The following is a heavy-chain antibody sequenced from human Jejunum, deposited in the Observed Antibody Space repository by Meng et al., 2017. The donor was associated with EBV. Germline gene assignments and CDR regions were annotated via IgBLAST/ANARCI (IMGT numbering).Heavy chain of an antibody. CDR1: GYTFTSYG. CDR3: ARDGPDYGNYINFDY. V-gene: IGHV1-18*01. D-gene: IGHD4-11*01. Sequence: MVRDQAMVKKQGASRKVACKASGYTFTSYGTSWVRQAPGKGLEWMAWISAYNGKTNYAQNLQGRVTLTTDTSTTTTYMELRSLRSDDTAVYYCARDGPDYGNYINFDYWGQGTLVTVSS. J-gene: IGHJ4*02. CDR2: ISAYNGKT.